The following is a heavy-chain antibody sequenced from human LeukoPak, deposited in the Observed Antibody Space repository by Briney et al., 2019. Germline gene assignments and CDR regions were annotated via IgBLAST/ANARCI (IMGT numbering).Heavy chain of an antibody. CDR3: ARIPGGSGSQYDY. CDR1: GFTFSSYW. D-gene: IGHD3-10*01. J-gene: IGHJ4*02. V-gene: IGHV3-74*01. Sequence: PGGSLTLSCAASGFTFSSYWMHWVRQAPGKGLVWVSRINSDGSSTFYADSVKGRFTTSRDNAENTVYLQMNSLRADDTAVYYCARIPGGSGSQYDYWGQGTLVIASS. CDR2: INSDGSST.